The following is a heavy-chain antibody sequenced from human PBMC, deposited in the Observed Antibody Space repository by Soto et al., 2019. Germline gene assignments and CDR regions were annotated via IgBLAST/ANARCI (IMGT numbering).Heavy chain of an antibody. J-gene: IGHJ4*02. D-gene: IGHD3-22*01. CDR3: AKDFFGPNDSSGYYFDY. V-gene: IGHV3-30*18. CDR2: ISYDGSNK. CDR1: GFTFSSYG. Sequence: QVQLVESGGGVVQPGRSLRLSCAASGFTFSSYGMHWVRQAPGKGLEWVAVISYDGSNKYYADSVKGRFTISRDNSKNKLYLQMNSLRAEDTAVYYWAKDFFGPNDSSGYYFDYWGQGTLVTVSS.